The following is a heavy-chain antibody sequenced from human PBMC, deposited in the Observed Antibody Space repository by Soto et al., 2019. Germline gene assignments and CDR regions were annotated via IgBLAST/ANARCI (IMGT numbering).Heavy chain of an antibody. D-gene: IGHD4-17*01. CDR2: VFHSGTN. CDR1: GGSIISSNW. Sequence: QVQLQESGPGLVKPSGTLSLTCAVSGGSIISSNWWSWVRQPPGKGLEWIGEVFHSGTNNNSPSLKSRVTISVDNSKNQFYLNLFSVTAADPAVYYCARVGPGATTVTTGAAFDIWGPWTIVTVSS. V-gene: IGHV4-4*02. CDR3: ARVGPGATTVTTGAAFDI. J-gene: IGHJ3*02.